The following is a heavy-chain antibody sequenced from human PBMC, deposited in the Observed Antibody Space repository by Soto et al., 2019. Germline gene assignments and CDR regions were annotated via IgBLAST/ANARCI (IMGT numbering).Heavy chain of an antibody. V-gene: IGHV3-21*01. CDR1: GFTFSSYS. CDR2: ISSSSSYI. D-gene: IGHD2-21*01. Sequence: EVQLVESGGGLVKPGGSLRLSCAASGFTFSSYSMNWVRQAPGKGLEWVSSISSSSSYIYYADSVKGRFTISRDNAKNSLYQQMNSLRAEDTAVYYCARDGEDTCGDYWGQGTLVTVSS. J-gene: IGHJ4*02. CDR3: ARDGEDTCGDY.